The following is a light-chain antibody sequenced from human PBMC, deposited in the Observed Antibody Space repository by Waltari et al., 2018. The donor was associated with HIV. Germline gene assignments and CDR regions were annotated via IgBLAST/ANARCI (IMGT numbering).Light chain of an antibody. CDR1: QALPTNR. CDR2: GVS. V-gene: IGKV3-20*01. Sequence: EIVLTQSPATLSVSPGERITISCRAGQALPTNRLAWYQQKPGQAPRLFLYGVSSRATDVSDRFSATGSGTEFTLTINRLEPEDFAIYYCQHYATSPPTCIFGQGTRLEI. J-gene: IGKJ2*02. CDR3: QHYATSPPTCI.